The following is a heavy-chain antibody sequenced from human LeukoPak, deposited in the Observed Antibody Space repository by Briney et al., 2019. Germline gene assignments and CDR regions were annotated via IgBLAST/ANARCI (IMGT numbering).Heavy chain of an antibody. V-gene: IGHV1-69*04. Sequence: SVKVSCKASGYTFTSYDINWVRQAPGQGLEWMGRIIPILGITNYVQKFQGRVTITADKSTSTAHMELSTLRSEDTAVYYCAARTGNADYWGQGTLVTVSS. CDR1: GYTFTSYD. D-gene: IGHD1-1*01. J-gene: IGHJ4*02. CDR2: IIPILGIT. CDR3: AARTGNADY.